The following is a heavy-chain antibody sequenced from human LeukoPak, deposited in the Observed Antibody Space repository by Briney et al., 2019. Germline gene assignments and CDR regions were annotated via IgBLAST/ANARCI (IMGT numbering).Heavy chain of an antibody. D-gene: IGHD6-13*01. J-gene: IGHJ1*01. CDR2: IYYSGST. V-gene: IGHV4-30-4*01. CDR1: GGSISSGDYY. Sequence: SQTLSLTCTVSGGSISSGDYYWSWIRQPPGKGLEWIGYIYYSGSTYYNPSLKSRVTISVDTSKNQFSLKLSSVTAADTAVYYCARASSIAAAIRYFQHWGQGTLVTVSS. CDR3: ARASSIAAAIRYFQH.